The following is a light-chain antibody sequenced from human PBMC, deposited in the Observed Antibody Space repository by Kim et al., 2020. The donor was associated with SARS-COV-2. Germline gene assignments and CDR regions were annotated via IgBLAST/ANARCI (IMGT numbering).Light chain of an antibody. Sequence: SYELTQPPSVSVAPGKTATISCGGNSLVAKTVHWYQHKPGQAPVLVIQYDNERPSGIPERISASTSGNTATLTVRRVEAGDEADYYCQVWDSDSDLVVFG. CDR2: YDN. V-gene: IGLV3-21*04. CDR3: QVWDSDSDLVV. CDR1: SLVAKT. J-gene: IGLJ3*02.